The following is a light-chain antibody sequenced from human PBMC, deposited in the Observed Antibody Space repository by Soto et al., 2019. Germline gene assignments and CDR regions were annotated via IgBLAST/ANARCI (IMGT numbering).Light chain of an antibody. CDR3: SSSSGKSPPEV. CDR2: DVT. CDR1: STDIGGYNY. Sequence: QYALAQPASVSGSPGQTITISCTGGSTDIGGYNYVSWYQQHPGRAPRLLILDVTNRPSGVPDRFSGSKSGNTAALIIRDLQAEDDADYFCSSSSGKSPPEVFGTGTKLTVL. V-gene: IGLV2-14*03. J-gene: IGLJ1*01.